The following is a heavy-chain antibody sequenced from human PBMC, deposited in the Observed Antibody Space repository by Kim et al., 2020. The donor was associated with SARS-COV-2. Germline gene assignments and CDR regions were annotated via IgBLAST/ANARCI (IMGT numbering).Heavy chain of an antibody. Sequence: GGSLRLSCAASGFTFSPYSMNWVRQAPGKGLEWVSYISSSSSYIYYSDSVKGRFTISRDAATNSLYMQMNSLRSEDTTVYYCASTFYDSSDSYAWYFDYWGQGTLVTVTS. V-gene: IGHV3-21*01. CDR3: ASTFYDSSDSYAWYFDY. J-gene: IGHJ4*02. D-gene: IGHD3-22*01. CDR1: GFTFSPYS. CDR2: ISSSSSYI.